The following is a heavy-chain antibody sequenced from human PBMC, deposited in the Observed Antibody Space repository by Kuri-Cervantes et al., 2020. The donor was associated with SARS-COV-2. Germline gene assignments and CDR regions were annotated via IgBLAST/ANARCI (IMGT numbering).Heavy chain of an antibody. D-gene: IGHD2-2*01. CDR3: AKDRPHAVIVVVPAAISSYFDY. J-gene: IGHJ4*02. Sequence: GESLKISCAASGFTFSSYSMNWVRQAPGKGLEWVSSISSSSSYIYYADSVKGRFTISRDNAKNSLYLQMNSLRAEDTAVYYCAKDRPHAVIVVVPAAISSYFDYWGQGTLVTDSS. CDR2: ISSSSSYI. V-gene: IGHV3-21*01. CDR1: GFTFSSYS.